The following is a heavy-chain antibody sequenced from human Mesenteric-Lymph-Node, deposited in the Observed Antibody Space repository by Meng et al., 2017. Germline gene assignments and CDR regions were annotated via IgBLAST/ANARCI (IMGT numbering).Heavy chain of an antibody. J-gene: IGHJ5*02. D-gene: IGHD3-10*01. Sequence: QVLLQESGPGLVKPSPTLSLTCTVSGGSISSGGYYWSWIRQHPGKGLEWIGYIHDSGGTYYNPSLKSRVTISADTSKNQFSLKLSSVTAADTAVYYCARASYGSGSPLGESWFDPWGQGTLVTVSS. CDR2: IHDSGGT. CDR1: GGSISSGGYY. CDR3: ARASYGSGSPLGESWFDP. V-gene: IGHV4-31*03.